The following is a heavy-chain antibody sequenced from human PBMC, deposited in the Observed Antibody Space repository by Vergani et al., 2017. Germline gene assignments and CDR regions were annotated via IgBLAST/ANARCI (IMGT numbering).Heavy chain of an antibody. J-gene: IGHJ3*02. Sequence: EVQLLESGGGLVQPGGSLRLSCAASGFTFSSYAMSWVRQAPGKGLEWVSAISGSGGSTYYADSVKGRFTISRDHSKNTLYLQMNSLRAEDTAVYYCAKTLSRVVVPAAMVGDAFDIWGQGTMVTVSS. D-gene: IGHD2-2*01. CDR3: AKTLSRVVVPAAMVGDAFDI. CDR2: ISGSGGST. CDR1: GFTFSSYA. V-gene: IGHV3-23*01.